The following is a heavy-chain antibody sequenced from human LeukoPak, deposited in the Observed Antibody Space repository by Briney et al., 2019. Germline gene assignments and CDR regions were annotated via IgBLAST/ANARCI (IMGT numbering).Heavy chain of an antibody. J-gene: IGHJ4*02. CDR2: INHSGST. D-gene: IGHD2-2*02. CDR1: GGSFSGYY. V-gene: IGHV4-34*01. Sequence: SETLSLTCAVYGGSFSGYYWSWIRQPPGKGLEWIGEINHSGSTNYNPSLKSRVTISVDTSKNQFSLKLSSVTAADTAVYYCARGPHQDIVVVPVAILVATPPGLDYWGQGTLVTVSS. CDR3: ARGPHQDIVVVPVAILVATPPGLDY.